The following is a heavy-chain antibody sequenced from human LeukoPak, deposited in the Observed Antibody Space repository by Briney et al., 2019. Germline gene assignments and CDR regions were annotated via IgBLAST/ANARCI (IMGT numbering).Heavy chain of an antibody. V-gene: IGHV4-30-4*08. D-gene: IGHD3-9*01. J-gene: IGHJ4*02. CDR2: IYYSGST. Sequence: PSQTLSLTCTVSGDSISSGDYYWSWIRQPPGKGLEWIGYIYYSGSTNYNPSLKSRVTISVDTPKNQFSLKLSSVTAADTAVYYCAGLYYNNYRRISDSWGQGTLVTVSS. CDR3: AGLYYNNYRRISDS. CDR1: GDSISSGDYY.